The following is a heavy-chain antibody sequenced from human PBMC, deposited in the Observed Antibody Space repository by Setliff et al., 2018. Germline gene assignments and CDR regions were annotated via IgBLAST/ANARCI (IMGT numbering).Heavy chain of an antibody. J-gene: IGHJ3*02. CDR2: INHRGST. CDR1: GGTFSDYY. Sequence: PSETLSLTCAAYGGTFSDYYWTWIRQPPGKGLEWVGEINHRGSTNYNPSLKSRATISIDTSKDQFSLKVHSVTAADTAVYYCARAPNRIGTMVRGVSRAFDIWSQGTLVTVSS. V-gene: IGHV4-34*01. CDR3: ARAPNRIGTMVRGVSRAFDI. D-gene: IGHD3-10*01.